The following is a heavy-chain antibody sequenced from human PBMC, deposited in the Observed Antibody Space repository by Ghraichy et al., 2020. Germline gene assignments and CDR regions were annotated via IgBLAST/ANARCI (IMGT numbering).Heavy chain of an antibody. D-gene: IGHD6-19*01. CDR3: ARDDRAVAMGY. CDR2: IYHSGST. V-gene: IGHV4-38-2*02. Sequence: SETLSLTCTVSGYSISSGYYWGWIRQPPGKGLEWIGSIYHSGSTYYNPSLKSRVTISVDTSKNQFSLKLSSVTAADTAVYYCARDDRAVAMGYCGQGTLVTVSS. J-gene: IGHJ4*02. CDR1: GYSISSGYY.